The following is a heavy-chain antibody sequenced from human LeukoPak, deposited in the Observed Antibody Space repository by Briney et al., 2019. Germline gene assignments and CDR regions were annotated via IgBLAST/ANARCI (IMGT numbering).Heavy chain of an antibody. CDR3: SRSLVLLWFGEVRFPFDY. CDR1: GGSFSGYY. V-gene: IGHV4-34*01. J-gene: IGHJ4*02. Sequence: SETLSLTCAVYGGSFSGYYWSWIRQPPGKGLEWIGEINHSGSTNYNPSLKSRVTISVVTSQNQFFLKLRYVHSAYTAVYFCSRSLVLLWFGEVRFPFDYWGQGNLVTVSS. D-gene: IGHD3-10*01. CDR2: INHSGST.